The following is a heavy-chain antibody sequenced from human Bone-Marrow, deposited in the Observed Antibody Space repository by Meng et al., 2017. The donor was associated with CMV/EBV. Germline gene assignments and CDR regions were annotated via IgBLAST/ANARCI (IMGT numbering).Heavy chain of an antibody. Sequence: ASVKVSCKTSGYTFTSYDINWVRQATGQGLEWMGWMNPYSGDTDYAQKFHGRVTLTKDTSISTAFMELSSLESDDTDVYYCARGIIGSSYYGSSGYYHFHYWGQGPPVTFYS. J-gene: IGHJ4*02. CDR3: ARGIIGSSYYGSSGYYHFHY. V-gene: IGHV1-8*01. D-gene: IGHD3-22*01. CDR1: GYTFTSYD. CDR2: MNPYSGDT.